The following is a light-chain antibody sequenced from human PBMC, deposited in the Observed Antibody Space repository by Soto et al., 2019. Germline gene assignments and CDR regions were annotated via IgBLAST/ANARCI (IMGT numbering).Light chain of an antibody. V-gene: IGLV2-11*01. CDR3: CSYAGSYTVV. CDR1: SSDVGGYYY. J-gene: IGLJ2*01. Sequence: QSVLTQPRSVSGSPGQSVTISCTGTSSDVGGYYYVSWYQQHPGKAPKLMIYDVSKRPSGVPDRFSCPKSGNTASLTISGLQAEDEADYYCCSYAGSYTVVFGGGTKLTVL. CDR2: DVS.